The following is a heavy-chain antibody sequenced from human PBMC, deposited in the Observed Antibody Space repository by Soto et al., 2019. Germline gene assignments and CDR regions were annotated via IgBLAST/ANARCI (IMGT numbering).Heavy chain of an antibody. CDR3: ARKAPRARHYDFWSGPSYGMDV. CDR1: GYTFTGYY. D-gene: IGHD3-3*01. V-gene: IGHV1-2*02. J-gene: IGHJ6*02. CDR2: INPNSGGT. Sequence: ASVKVSCKASGYTFTGYYMHWVRQAPGQGLEWMGWINPNSGGTNYAQKFQGRVTMTRDTSISTAYMELSRLRSDDTAVYYCARKAPRARHYDFWSGPSYGMDVWGQGTTGTSP.